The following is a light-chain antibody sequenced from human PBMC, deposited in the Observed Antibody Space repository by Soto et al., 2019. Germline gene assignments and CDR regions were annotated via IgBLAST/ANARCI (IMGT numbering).Light chain of an antibody. J-gene: IGLJ2*01. CDR1: SSNIGNNY. CDR2: DNS. V-gene: IGLV1-51*01. CDR3: GTWDSSLSAVV. Sequence: QSMLTQPPSVSAAPGQKVTISCSGSSSNIGNNYVSWYQHLPGTAPKLLLSDNSQRPSGIPDRFSGSKSGTSATLAITGLQTGDEADYFCGTWDSSLSAVVFGGGTKLTVL.